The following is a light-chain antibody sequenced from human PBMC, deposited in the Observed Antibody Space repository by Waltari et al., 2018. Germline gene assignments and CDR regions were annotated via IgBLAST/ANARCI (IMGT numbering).Light chain of an antibody. CDR2: RAS. V-gene: IGKV1-5*03. CDR3: QQYNSYPLT. CDR1: QSISTY. Sequence: DIQMTQSPSTLSASVGDRVTITCRASQSISTYLAWYQQKPGKAPNVLIYRASNLQSGVPFRFSGSGSGTEFTLTISSLQPDDFATYYCQQYNSYPLTFGGGTKVEIK. J-gene: IGKJ4*01.